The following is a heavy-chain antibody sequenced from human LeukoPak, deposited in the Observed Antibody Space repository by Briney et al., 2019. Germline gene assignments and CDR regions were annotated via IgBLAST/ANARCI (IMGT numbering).Heavy chain of an antibody. Sequence: SETLSLTCAVYGGSFSGYYWNWIRQPPGKGLEWIGEINHSGSTNYNPSLKSRVTISVDTSKNQLSPKLSSVTAADTAVYYCARGTPKYFDWLSNWFDPWGQGTLVTVSS. V-gene: IGHV4-34*01. CDR1: GGSFSGYY. D-gene: IGHD3-9*01. J-gene: IGHJ5*02. CDR2: INHSGST. CDR3: ARGTPKYFDWLSNWFDP.